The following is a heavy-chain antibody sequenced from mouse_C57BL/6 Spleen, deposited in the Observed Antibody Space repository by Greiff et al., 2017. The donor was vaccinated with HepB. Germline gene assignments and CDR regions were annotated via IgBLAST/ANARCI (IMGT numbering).Heavy chain of an antibody. Sequence: VQLQQSGAELVKPGASVKLSCTASGFNIKDYYMHWVKQRTEQGLEWIGRIDPEDGETKSAPKFQGKATITADTSSNTAYLQLSSLTSEYIAVYYCARYDYDLGWFAYWGQETLVTVSA. CDR3: ARYDYDLGWFAY. D-gene: IGHD2-4*01. CDR2: IDPEDGET. CDR1: GFNIKDYY. V-gene: IGHV14-2*01. J-gene: IGHJ3*01.